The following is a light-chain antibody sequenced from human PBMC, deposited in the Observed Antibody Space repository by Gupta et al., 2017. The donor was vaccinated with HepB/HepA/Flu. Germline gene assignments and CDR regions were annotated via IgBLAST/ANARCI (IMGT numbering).Light chain of an antibody. Sequence: SYTLTQLPSLSVSPGLTPRITCSGATLPKQYAYWYQQMPGQAPVLVLYQDSERPTGSPERFSGSCSGTTVTLTITGTQAEDEADDYCQSADSSDPCCYGVFGGGTKLTVL. CDR2: QDS. J-gene: IGLJ3*02. V-gene: IGLV3-25*03. CDR1: TLPKQY. CDR3: QSADSSDPCCYGV.